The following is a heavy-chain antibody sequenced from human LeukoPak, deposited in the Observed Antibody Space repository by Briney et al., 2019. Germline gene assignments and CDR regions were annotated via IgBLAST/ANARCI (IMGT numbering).Heavy chain of an antibody. CDR2: IIPIFGTA. Sequence: ASVKVSCKASGGTFSRYAISWVRQAPGQGLEWMGGIIPIFGTANYAQKFQGRVTITADESTSTAYMELSSLRSEDTAIYYCARTYSGSLFDYWGQGTLVTVSS. V-gene: IGHV1-69*13. J-gene: IGHJ4*02. CDR3: ARTYSGSLFDY. CDR1: GGTFSRYA. D-gene: IGHD1-26*01.